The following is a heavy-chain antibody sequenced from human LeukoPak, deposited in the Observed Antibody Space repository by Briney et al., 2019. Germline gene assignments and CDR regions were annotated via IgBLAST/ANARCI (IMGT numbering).Heavy chain of an antibody. V-gene: IGHV4-39*01. CDR3: ARHLRGATIYYDN. J-gene: IGHJ4*02. CDR2: ISYSVTT. Sequence: KPSGTLSLTCTVSGGSISSSNYYWAWIRQPPGKGLEWIASISYSVTTYYNPSLKSRVTISVDTSKNQFSLKLSSVTAADTAVYYCARHLRGATIYYDNWGQGTLVTVSS. D-gene: IGHD1-26*01. CDR1: GGSISSSNYY.